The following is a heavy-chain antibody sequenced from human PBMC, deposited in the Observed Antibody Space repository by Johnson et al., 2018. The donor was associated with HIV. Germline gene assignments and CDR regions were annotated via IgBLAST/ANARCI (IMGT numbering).Heavy chain of an antibody. CDR1: GFTFSSYA. CDR2: ISYDGSNK. D-gene: IGHD3-16*01. J-gene: IGHJ3*02. CDR3: AKDSYINGAFDI. Sequence: QVQLVESGGGVVQPGRSLRLSCAASGFTFSSYAMHWVRQAPGKGLEWVAVISYDGSNKYYADSVKGRFTISRDNSKNTLYLQMNSLRAEDTAVYYCAKDSYINGAFDIWGQGTMVTVSS. V-gene: IGHV3-30-3*01.